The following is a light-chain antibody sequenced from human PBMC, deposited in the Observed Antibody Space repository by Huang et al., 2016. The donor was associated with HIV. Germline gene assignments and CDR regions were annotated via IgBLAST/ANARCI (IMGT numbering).Light chain of an antibody. J-gene: IGKJ1*01. V-gene: IGKV3-15*01. CDR1: QNVGSK. CDR3: QQYNIWPPWT. CDR2: GAS. Sequence: EVVMTQSPGPLSVSPGERATLSCRASQNVGSKLAWYQQKPGQAPRLLVFGASTRADDIPARFGGRGSGTDCTLTISSLQSEDFAVYYCQQYNIWPPWTFGQGTKVEIK.